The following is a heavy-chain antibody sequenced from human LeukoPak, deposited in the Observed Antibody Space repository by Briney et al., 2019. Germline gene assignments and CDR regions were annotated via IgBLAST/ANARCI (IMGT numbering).Heavy chain of an antibody. CDR3: ARVPQSVDYDILTGYYYYYMDV. V-gene: IGHV3-64*01. Sequence: GGSLRLSCAASGFTFSMYAMHWVRQAPGKGLEYVSAISSNGGSTYYANSVKGRFTISRDNSKNTLYLHMGSLRADDMAVYYCARVPQSVDYDILTGYYYYYMDVWGKGTTVTISS. CDR1: GFTFSMYA. D-gene: IGHD3-9*01. J-gene: IGHJ6*03. CDR2: ISSNGGST.